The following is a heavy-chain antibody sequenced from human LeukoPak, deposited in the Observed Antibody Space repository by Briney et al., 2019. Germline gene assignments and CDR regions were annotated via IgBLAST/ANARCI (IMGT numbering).Heavy chain of an antibody. CDR3: ARVSHLGSGSYRRRNPNWFDP. D-gene: IGHD3-10*01. V-gene: IGHV1-69*04. CDR1: GGTFSSYA. CDR2: IIPILGIA. Sequence: GSSVKVSCKASGGTFSSYAISWVRQAPGQGLEWMGRIIPILGIANYAQKFQGRVTITADKSTSTAYMELSSLRSEDTAVYYCARVSHLGSGSYRRRNPNWFDPWGQGTLVTVSS. J-gene: IGHJ5*02.